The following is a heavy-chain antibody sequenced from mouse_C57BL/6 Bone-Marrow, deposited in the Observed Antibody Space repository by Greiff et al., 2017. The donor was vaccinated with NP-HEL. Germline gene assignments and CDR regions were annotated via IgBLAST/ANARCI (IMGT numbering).Heavy chain of an antibody. CDR1: GFTFSSYA. D-gene: IGHD1-1*01. CDR3: ARNYGSSYGFDY. V-gene: IGHV5-4*03. J-gene: IGHJ2*01. Sequence: EVKLVESGGGLVKPGGSLKLSCAASGFTFSSYAMSWVRQTPEKRLEWVATISDGGSYTYYPDTVKGRFTISRDNAKNNLYLQMSHLKSEDTAMYYCARNYGSSYGFDYWGQGTTLTVSS. CDR2: ISDGGSYT.